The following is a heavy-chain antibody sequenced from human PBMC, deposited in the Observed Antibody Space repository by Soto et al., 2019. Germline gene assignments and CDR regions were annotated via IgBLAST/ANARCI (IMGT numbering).Heavy chain of an antibody. CDR1: GYSFSTYW. CDR3: AMAPFRPHLMGFDS. CDR2: IYPGDSDT. Sequence: PGESLKISCTGSGYSFSTYWIGWVRQMPGRGLEWMGIIYPGDSDTRYSPSFQGQVSISADKSISTAYLLWSSLKASDSAMYYCAMAPFRPHLMGFDSWGQGTLVTVSS. J-gene: IGHJ4*02. V-gene: IGHV5-51*01. D-gene: IGHD2-8*01.